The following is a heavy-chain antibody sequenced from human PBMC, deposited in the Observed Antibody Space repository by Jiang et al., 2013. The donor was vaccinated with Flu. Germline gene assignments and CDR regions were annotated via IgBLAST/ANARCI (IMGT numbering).Heavy chain of an antibody. CDR2: ISSSSSAI. CDR1: GFTFSSYS. D-gene: IGHD3-3*01. J-gene: IGHJ4*02. Sequence: CAASGFTFSSYSMNWVRQAPGKGLEWVSYISSSSSAIYYADSVKGRFTISRDSAKNSLYLQMNSLRDEDTAVYYCARVSTSGGRPYDFWTGYDNWGQGTLVTVSS. CDR3: ARVSTSGGRPYDFWTGYDN. V-gene: IGHV3-48*02.